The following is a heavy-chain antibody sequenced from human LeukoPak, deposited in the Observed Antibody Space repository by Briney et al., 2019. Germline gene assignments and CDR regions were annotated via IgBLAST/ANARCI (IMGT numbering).Heavy chain of an antibody. J-gene: IGHJ4*02. CDR2: IYHSGST. V-gene: IGHV4-38-2*01. CDR1: GYSISSGYY. Sequence: PSETLSLTCAVSGYSISSGYYWGWIRQPPGKGLEWIGSIYHSGSTYYNPSLKSRVTISVDTSKNQFSLKLSYVTAADTAVYYCARVWGNYDYVWGSYRYTPFDYWGQGTLVTVSS. D-gene: IGHD3-16*02. CDR3: ARVWGNYDYVWGSYRYTPFDY.